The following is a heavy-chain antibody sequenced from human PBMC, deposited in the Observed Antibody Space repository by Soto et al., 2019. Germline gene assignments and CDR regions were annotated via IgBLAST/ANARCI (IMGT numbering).Heavy chain of an antibody. J-gene: IGHJ4*02. Sequence: SETLSLTCAVYGGSFSGYYWSWVRQPPGKGLEWIGEINHSGSTNYNPSLKSRVTISVDTSKNQFSLKLSSVTAADTAVYYCATSGGYCSGGSCYVPFDYWGQGTLVTVSS. CDR1: GGSFSGYY. V-gene: IGHV4-34*01. CDR2: INHSGST. CDR3: ATSGGYCSGGSCYVPFDY. D-gene: IGHD2-15*01.